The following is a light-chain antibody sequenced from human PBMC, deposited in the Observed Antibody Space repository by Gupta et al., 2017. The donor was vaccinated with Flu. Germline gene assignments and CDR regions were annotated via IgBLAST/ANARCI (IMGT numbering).Light chain of an antibody. V-gene: IGKV3-20*01. CDR2: GAS. CDR3: QFYGNSVT. J-gene: IGKJ4*01. Sequence: APRLLIYGASTRATGIPDRFSGSGSGTDFTLTVSRLEPEDFAVYYCQFYGNSVTFGGGTKVEIK.